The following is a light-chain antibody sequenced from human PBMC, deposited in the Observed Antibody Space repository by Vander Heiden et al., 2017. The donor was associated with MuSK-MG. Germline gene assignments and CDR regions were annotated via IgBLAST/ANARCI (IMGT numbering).Light chain of an antibody. CDR1: NIGSKS. CDR3: QVWDSSSDHPV. V-gene: IGLV3-21*02. CDR2: DDS. J-gene: IGLJ2*01. Sequence: SYVLPQLPAAPGAPGQTAWSTSRGDNIGSKSVHWYQQKPGQAPVLVVYDDSARPSGIPERFSGSNSGNTATLTISRAEAGDEADYYCQVWDSSSDHPVFGGGTKLTVL.